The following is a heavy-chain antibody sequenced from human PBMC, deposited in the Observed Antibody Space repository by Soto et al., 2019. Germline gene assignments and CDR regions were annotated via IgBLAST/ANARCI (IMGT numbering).Heavy chain of an antibody. J-gene: IGHJ4*02. V-gene: IGHV1-18*01. CDR1: GYTFTNFG. CDR3: ARENFLSYVDTAMREYFDY. D-gene: IGHD3-16*01. Sequence: SSVKACCEASGYTFTNFGISWVRQAPGRGLEWMGWISAYNGDTNYAQNLQARVTMTTDTSTSTAYMELRSLRSDDTAVYYCARENFLSYVDTAMREYFDYSSQRTPVTVSS. CDR2: ISAYNGDT.